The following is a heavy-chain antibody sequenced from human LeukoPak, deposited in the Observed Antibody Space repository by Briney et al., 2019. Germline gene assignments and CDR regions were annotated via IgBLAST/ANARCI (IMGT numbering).Heavy chain of an antibody. V-gene: IGHV1-2*02. CDR3: AREEGYYESSGYYV. CDR1: GYTFTGNY. Sequence: ASVKVSCKASGYTFTGNYMHWVRQAPGQGLEWMGWINPDSGGTNYAQEFQGRVTMTRDTSISTAYMELSRLRSDDTAVYYCAREEGYYESSGYYVWGQGTLVTVSS. D-gene: IGHD3-22*01. J-gene: IGHJ4*02. CDR2: INPDSGGT.